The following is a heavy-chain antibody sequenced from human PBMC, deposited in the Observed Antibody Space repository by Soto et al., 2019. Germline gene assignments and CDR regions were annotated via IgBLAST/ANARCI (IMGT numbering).Heavy chain of an antibody. D-gene: IGHD1-20*01. CDR1: GGSISSYY. CDR3: ARVGGINWFDP. Sequence: SLTCTVSGGSISSYYWSWIRQPPGKGLEWIGYIYYSGSTNHNPSLKSRVTISVDTSKNQFSLKLSSVTAADTAVYYCARVGGINWFDPWGQGTLVTVSS. CDR2: IYYSGST. J-gene: IGHJ5*02. V-gene: IGHV4-59*12.